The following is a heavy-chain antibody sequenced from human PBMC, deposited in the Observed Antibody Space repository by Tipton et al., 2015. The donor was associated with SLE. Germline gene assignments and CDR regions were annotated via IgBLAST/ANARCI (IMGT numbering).Heavy chain of an antibody. Sequence: TLSLTCSVSGGSIRTYYWSWIRQPPGKGLEWIGYMYHSGITNYNPSLYSRVTISVDTSKNQFSLKMNSVTAADTAVYYCARGMVTWRGAILGVDVWGQGTTVNVSS. J-gene: IGHJ6*02. V-gene: IGHV4-59*08. CDR1: GGSIRTYY. CDR2: MYHSGIT. D-gene: IGHD2-21*02. CDR3: ARGMVTWRGAILGVDV.